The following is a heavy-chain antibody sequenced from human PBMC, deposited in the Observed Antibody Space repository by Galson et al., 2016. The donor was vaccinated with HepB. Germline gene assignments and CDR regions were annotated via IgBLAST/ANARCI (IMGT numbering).Heavy chain of an antibody. CDR3: AKDGPTVGLFDY. CDR1: GFTFSSYV. D-gene: IGHD1-26*01. V-gene: IGHV3-30*18. CDR2: ISYDGKSQ. Sequence: SLRLSCAASGFTFSSYVMHWVRQAPGKGLEWVGAISYDGKSQFYADSVKGRFTISRDNSKNTLYLQMNSLRPEDTAMFYCAKDGPTVGLFDYWGQGTLVTVSS. J-gene: IGHJ4*02.